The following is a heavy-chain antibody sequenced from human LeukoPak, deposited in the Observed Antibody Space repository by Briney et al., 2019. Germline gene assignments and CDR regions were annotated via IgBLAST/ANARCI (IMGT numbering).Heavy chain of an antibody. V-gene: IGHV3-23*01. CDR2: ISGSGGVT. CDR1: RFTFSSYA. Sequence: PGGSLRLSCAASRFTFSSYAMSWVRQAPGKGLEWVSAISGSGGVTYYADSVKGRFTISRDNSKNTLYLQMNSLRAEDTAVYYCAKREWIQLWLPLSYWGQGTLVTVSS. D-gene: IGHD5-18*01. J-gene: IGHJ4*02. CDR3: AKREWIQLWLPLSY.